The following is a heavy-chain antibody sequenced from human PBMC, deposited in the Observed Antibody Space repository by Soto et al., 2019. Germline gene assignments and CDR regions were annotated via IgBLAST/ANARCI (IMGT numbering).Heavy chain of an antibody. J-gene: IGHJ4*02. D-gene: IGHD5-12*01. CDR3: ARDPRGYSGYDHYYFDY. Sequence: PSETLSLACTVSGGSISSGGYYWSWIRQHPGKGLEWIGYIYYSGSTYYNPSLKSRVTISVDTSKNQFSLKLSSVTAADTAVYYCARDPRGYSGYDHYYFDYWGQGTLVTVSS. CDR1: GGSISSGGYY. CDR2: IYYSGST. V-gene: IGHV4-31*03.